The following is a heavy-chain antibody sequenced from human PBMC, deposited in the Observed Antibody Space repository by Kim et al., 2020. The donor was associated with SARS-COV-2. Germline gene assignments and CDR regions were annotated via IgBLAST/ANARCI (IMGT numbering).Heavy chain of an antibody. D-gene: IGHD4-17*01. Sequence: GGSLRLSCAASGFTFSSYGMHWVRQAPGKGLEWVAVISYDGSNKYYADSVKGRFTISRDNSKNTLYLQMNSLRAEDTAVYYCAKTVDYWGQGTLVTVSS. V-gene: IGHV3-30*18. J-gene: IGHJ4*02. CDR2: ISYDGSNK. CDR3: AKTVDY. CDR1: GFTFSSYG.